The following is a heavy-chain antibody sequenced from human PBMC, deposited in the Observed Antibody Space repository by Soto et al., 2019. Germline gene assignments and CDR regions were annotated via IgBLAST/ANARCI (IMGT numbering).Heavy chain of an antibody. J-gene: IGHJ4*02. D-gene: IGHD2-15*01. CDR3: AKDLVATQTLFDY. V-gene: IGHV3-9*01. CDR2: ISWHSGSI. CDR1: GFTFDDYA. Sequence: GGSLRLSCAASGFTFDDYAMHWVRQAPGKGLEWVSGISWHSGSIGYADSVKGRFTISRDNAKNSLYLQMNSLRAEDTALYYCAKDLVATQTLFDYWGQGTLVTVS.